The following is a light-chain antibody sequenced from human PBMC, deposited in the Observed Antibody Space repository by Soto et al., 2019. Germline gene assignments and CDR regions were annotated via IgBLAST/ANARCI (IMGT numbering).Light chain of an antibody. J-gene: IGKJ1*01. V-gene: IGKV3D-20*02. CDR3: HQRQSWPRT. Sequence: EIGLTQSPGTLSLWRGERATLSCMASQSVSSSYLAWYQHRPGQAPRLLIYQTSIRAAGIPARFSASGTGTDFTLTISDVQPEDFAVYYCHQRQSWPRTFGQGTKVDIK. CDR1: QSVSSSY. CDR2: QTS.